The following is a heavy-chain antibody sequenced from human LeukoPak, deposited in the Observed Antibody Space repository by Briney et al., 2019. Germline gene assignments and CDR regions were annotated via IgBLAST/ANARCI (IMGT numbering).Heavy chain of an antibody. J-gene: IGHJ5*02. V-gene: IGHV7-4-1*02. D-gene: IGHD2-8*01. CDR2: INTNTGNP. CDR1: GYTFTSYG. Sequence: GASVKVSCKASGYTFTSYGISWVRQAPGQGLEWMGWINTNTGNPTCAQGFTGRFVFSLDTSVSTAYLQISSLKAEDTAVYYCARDPVEDCTNGVCYDGNWFDPWGQGTLVTVSS. CDR3: ARDPVEDCTNGVCYDGNWFDP.